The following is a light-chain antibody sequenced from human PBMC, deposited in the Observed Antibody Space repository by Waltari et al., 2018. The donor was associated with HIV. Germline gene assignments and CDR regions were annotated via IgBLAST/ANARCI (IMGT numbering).Light chain of an antibody. CDR3: QQYGSSPPET. CDR2: GAS. V-gene: IGKV3-20*01. CDR1: QSVSSSY. J-gene: IGKJ1*01. Sequence: EIVLTQSPGTLSLSPGERATLSCRASQSVSSSYLAWYQQKPGQAPRLLIYGASSRATGIPDRFSDSGSGTDFTLTISRLEPEDFAVYYCQQYGSSPPETFGQGTKVEIK.